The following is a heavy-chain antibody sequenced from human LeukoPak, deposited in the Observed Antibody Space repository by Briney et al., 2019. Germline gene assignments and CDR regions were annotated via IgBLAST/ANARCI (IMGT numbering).Heavy chain of an antibody. CDR3: ARVDGSPDY. Sequence: ASVKVSCKASGGTFSSYAISWVRQAPGQGLEWMGGIIPIFGKANHAQKFQGRVTIAADESTSTAYMELSSLRSEDTAVYFCARVDGSPDYWGQGTLVTVSS. V-gene: IGHV1-69*13. CDR1: GGTFSSYA. CDR2: IIPIFGKA. D-gene: IGHD2-15*01. J-gene: IGHJ4*02.